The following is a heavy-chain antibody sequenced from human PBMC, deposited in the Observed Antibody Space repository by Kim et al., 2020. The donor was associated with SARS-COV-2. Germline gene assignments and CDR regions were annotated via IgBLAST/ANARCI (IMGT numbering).Heavy chain of an antibody. V-gene: IGHV1-69*04. CDR3: ARDYYDSSGSWSLGVNWFDP. CDR1: GGTFSSYA. CDR2: IIPILGIA. Sequence: SVKVSCKASGGTFSSYAISWVPQAPGQGLEWMGRIIPILGIANYAQKFQGRVTITADKSTSTAYMELSSLRSEDTAVYYCARDYYDSSGSWSLGVNWFDPWGQGTLVTVSS. D-gene: IGHD3-22*01. J-gene: IGHJ5*02.